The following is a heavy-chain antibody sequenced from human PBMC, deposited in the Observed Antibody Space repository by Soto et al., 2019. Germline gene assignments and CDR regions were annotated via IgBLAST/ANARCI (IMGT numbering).Heavy chain of an antibody. Sequence: SETLSLTCSVSGGSIRIFYWNWIQQPPGPGLEWSGYVHYTGPTSYNPSPKSRVTISLDTSKNQFSLRLSSVTAADTAVYYCARRWSGTDYWGQGTLVT. CDR3: ARRWSGTDY. J-gene: IGHJ4*02. CDR2: VHYTGPT. D-gene: IGHD3-10*01. CDR1: GGSIRIFY. V-gene: IGHV4-59*01.